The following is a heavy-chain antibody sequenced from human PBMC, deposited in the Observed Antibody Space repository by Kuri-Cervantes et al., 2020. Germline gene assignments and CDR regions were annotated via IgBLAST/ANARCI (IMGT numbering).Heavy chain of an antibody. D-gene: IGHD2-21*01. CDR1: GYTFTYRY. V-gene: IGHV1-2*02. Sequence: ASVKVSCKASGYTFTYRYLHWVRQAPGQALEWMGWINPNSGGTNYAQKFQGRVTMTRDTSINTAHMELSSLMSDDTAIYYCARDQPYSGKYFFDYWGQGTLVTVSS. CDR3: ARDQPYSGKYFFDY. J-gene: IGHJ4*02. CDR2: INPNSGGT.